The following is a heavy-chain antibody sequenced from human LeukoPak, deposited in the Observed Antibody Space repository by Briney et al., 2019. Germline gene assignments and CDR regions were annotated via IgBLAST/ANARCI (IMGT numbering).Heavy chain of an antibody. CDR2: IYINDYA. V-gene: IGHV3-66*01. CDR1: GFIVSRNY. CDR3: ARDSRLYYYDSSGFDY. J-gene: IGHJ4*02. D-gene: IGHD3-22*01. Sequence: GGSLRLSCAASGFIVSRNYMSWVRQAPGKGLEWVSIIYINDYAYYSDSVKGRFTISRDNSKNTLYLQMNSLRAEDTAVYYCARDSRLYYYDSSGFDYWGQGTLVTVSS.